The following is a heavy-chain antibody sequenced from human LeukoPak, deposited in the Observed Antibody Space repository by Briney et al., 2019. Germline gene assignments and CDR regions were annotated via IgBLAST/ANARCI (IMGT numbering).Heavy chain of an antibody. Sequence: GGSLRLSCAASGFSFSSYWMHWVRQAPGKGLVWVSRINSDGSGTSYADSVKGRFTISRDNAKNSLYLQMNSLRAEDTAVYYCARGTLMGAPHYWGQGTLVTVSS. J-gene: IGHJ4*02. D-gene: IGHD3-10*01. V-gene: IGHV3-74*01. CDR3: ARGTLMGAPHY. CDR2: INSDGSGT. CDR1: GFSFSSYW.